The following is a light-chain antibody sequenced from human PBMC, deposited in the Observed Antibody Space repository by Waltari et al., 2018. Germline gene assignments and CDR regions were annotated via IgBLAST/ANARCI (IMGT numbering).Light chain of an antibody. J-gene: IGLJ1*01. CDR3: ASWDDRLDAYV. Sequence: QSVLTQPPSASGTPGQRVLTSLSGSRSNVGSNVFNWYHQPPGTAPKLLIFNDVDRPSGVPDRFSGSRSATSASLAISGLQSDDESTYYCASWDDRLDAYVFGTGTRVTVL. V-gene: IGLV1-44*01. CDR1: RSNVGSNV. CDR2: NDV.